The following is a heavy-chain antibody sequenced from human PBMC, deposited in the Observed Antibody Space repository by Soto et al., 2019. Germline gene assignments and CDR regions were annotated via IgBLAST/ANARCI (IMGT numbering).Heavy chain of an antibody. J-gene: IGHJ4*02. CDR1: GFTFSDYY. Sequence: PGGSLRLSCAASGFTFSDYYMSWIRQAPGKGLEWISYISDNGRYTNYADSVEGRFTISRDNAKNSLYLQMNSLRAEDTAVYYCAREMIEPTNYFEYWGQGTLVTVSS. CDR3: AREMIEPTNYFEY. V-gene: IGHV3-11*05. D-gene: IGHD2-21*01. CDR2: ISDNGRYT.